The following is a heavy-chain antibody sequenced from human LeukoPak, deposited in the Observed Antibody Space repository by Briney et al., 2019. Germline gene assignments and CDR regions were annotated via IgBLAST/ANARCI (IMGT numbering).Heavy chain of an antibody. CDR2: IYNSGST. V-gene: IGHV4-30-4*08. J-gene: IGHJ3*02. CDR3: ARLASDLDAFDI. CDR1: GGSISSGDYY. Sequence: SETLSLTCTVSGGSISSGDYYWSWIRQPPGKGLEWIGYIYNSGSTYYNPSLKSRVTISVDTSKNQFSLKLSSVTAADTAVYYCARLASDLDAFDIWGQGTMVTVSS.